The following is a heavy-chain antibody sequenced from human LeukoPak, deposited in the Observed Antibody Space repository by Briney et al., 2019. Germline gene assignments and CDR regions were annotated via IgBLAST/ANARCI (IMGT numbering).Heavy chain of an antibody. D-gene: IGHD3-9*01. CDR3: ARDAYDILTGYYKAPYYFDY. Sequence: ASVKVSCKASGYTFTGYYMHWVRQAPGQGLEWMGWINPNSGGTNYAQKFQGRVTMTRDTSTSTAYMELSRLRSDDTAVYYCARDAYDILTGYYKAPYYFDYWGQGTLVTVSS. CDR1: GYTFTGYY. V-gene: IGHV1-2*02. J-gene: IGHJ4*02. CDR2: INPNSGGT.